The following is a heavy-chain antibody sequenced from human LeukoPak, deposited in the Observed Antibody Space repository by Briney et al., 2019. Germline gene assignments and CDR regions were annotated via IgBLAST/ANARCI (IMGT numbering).Heavy chain of an antibody. J-gene: IGHJ3*02. D-gene: IGHD6-19*01. V-gene: IGHV4-39*01. CDR3: ARHYRGALAGTMGAFDI. CDR2: IHYSGST. Sequence: SETLSLTCTVSGGSISSRSYYWGWVRQPPGKGLEWTGSIHYSGSTYYDASFKSRVTMSVDTSKNQFSLKLSSVTAADTAVYYCARHYRGALAGTMGAFDIWGQGTMVTVSS. CDR1: GGSISSRSYY.